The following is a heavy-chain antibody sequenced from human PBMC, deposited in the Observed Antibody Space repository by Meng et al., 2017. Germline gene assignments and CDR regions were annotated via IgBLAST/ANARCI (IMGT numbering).Heavy chain of an antibody. CDR2: ISYDGSNK. J-gene: IGHJ3*02. CDR3: ARKGSGSYYNPKQPDAFDI. V-gene: IGHV3-30*19. D-gene: IGHD3-10*01. CDR1: GFTFSSYG. Sequence: GESLKISCAASGFTFSSYGMHWVRQAPGKGLEWVAVISYDGSNKYYADSVKGRFTISRDNSKNTLYLQMNSLRAEDTAVYYCARKGSGSYYNPKQPDAFDIWGQGTMVTVSS.